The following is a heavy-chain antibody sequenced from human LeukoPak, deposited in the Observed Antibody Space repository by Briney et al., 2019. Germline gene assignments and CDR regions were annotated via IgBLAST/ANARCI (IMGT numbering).Heavy chain of an antibody. Sequence: GGSLRLSCAASGSTFDDYGMSWVRQAPGKGLEWVSGINWNGGSTGYADSVKGRFTISRDNAKNSLYLQMNSLRAEDTALYYCARLYSGSYSASYMDVWGKGTTVTVSS. CDR2: INWNGGST. D-gene: IGHD1-26*01. CDR1: GSTFDDYG. J-gene: IGHJ6*03. CDR3: ARLYSGSYSASYMDV. V-gene: IGHV3-20*04.